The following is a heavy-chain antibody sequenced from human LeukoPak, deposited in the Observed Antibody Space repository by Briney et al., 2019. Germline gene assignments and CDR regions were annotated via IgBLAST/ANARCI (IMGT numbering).Heavy chain of an antibody. CDR2: IWYDGSQK. J-gene: IGHJ4*02. Sequence: PGRSLRLSCAVSGYSFSSHGMHWVRQAPGKGLEWVAAIWYDGSQKYYADTVRSRFTVSRDNSKNTLYLQMDSLRAEDTAVYYCARLYGANVGYLDYRGQGTLVTVSS. CDR3: ARLYGANVGYLDY. CDR1: GYSFSSHG. D-gene: IGHD4-23*01. V-gene: IGHV3-33*03.